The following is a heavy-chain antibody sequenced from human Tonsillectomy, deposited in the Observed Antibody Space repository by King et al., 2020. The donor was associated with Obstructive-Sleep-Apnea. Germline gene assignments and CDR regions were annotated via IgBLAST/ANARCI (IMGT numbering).Heavy chain of an antibody. CDR1: GDSVSNDSAS. CDR2: AYYRSQWKN. V-gene: IGHV6-1*01. Sequence: VQLPQSGPGLVRPSQTLSVTCVISGDSVSNDSASWNWIRLSPSRGLEWLGRAYYRSQWKNDYAVSVNGRMSINVDTAKNLISLHLKSVTPDDTAVYYCSKDPGGAAADYWGQGILVTVSS. CDR3: SKDPGGAAADY. D-gene: IGHD6-13*01. J-gene: IGHJ4*02.